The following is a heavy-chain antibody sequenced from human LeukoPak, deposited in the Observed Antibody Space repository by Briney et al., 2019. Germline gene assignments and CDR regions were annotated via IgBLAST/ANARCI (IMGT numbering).Heavy chain of an antibody. D-gene: IGHD1-14*01. CDR1: GFTFSTYA. CDR2: ISATGSTT. J-gene: IGHJ4*02. CDR3: AKGEVVPDPHFDY. Sequence: GGSLRLSCAASGFTFSTYAMTWVRQAPGKGLESVSLISATGSTTYYAESVRGRFTISRDNSKNTLYLQMNSLRAEDTAVYYCAKGEVVPDPHFDYWGQGTLVTVSS. V-gene: IGHV3-23*01.